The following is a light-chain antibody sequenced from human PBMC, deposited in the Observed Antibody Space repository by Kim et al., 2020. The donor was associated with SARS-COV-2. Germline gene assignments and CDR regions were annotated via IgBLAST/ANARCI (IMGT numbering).Light chain of an antibody. CDR1: QSVSRS. V-gene: IGKV3-11*01. CDR2: DAA. Sequence: LCPGERDTLACRASQSVSRSLAWYKQKPEQAPKLLIYDAANRATGVPARFSGSGSGTDFTLTNSSLEPEDFAVYYCQQRSNWPLTFGGGTKVDIK. CDR3: QQRSNWPLT. J-gene: IGKJ4*01.